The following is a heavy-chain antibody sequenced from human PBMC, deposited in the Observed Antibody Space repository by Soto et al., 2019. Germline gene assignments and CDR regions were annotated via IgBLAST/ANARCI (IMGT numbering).Heavy chain of an antibody. CDR2: TRNKANSYSA. Sequence: PGGSLRLSCAASGFSFSSYSMDWVRQAPGKGLEWVGRTRNKANSYSAEYAPPVKGRFTISRHDLEDSMYLQMNNLKTEDTAVYYCARDTGGSYDYWGQGALVTVSS. D-gene: IGHD1-26*01. CDR3: ARDTGGSYDY. CDR1: GFSFSSYS. V-gene: IGHV3-72*01. J-gene: IGHJ4*02.